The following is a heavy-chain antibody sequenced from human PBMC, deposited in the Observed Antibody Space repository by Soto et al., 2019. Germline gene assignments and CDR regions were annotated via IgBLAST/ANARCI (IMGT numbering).Heavy chain of an antibody. CDR1: GFNFSYYT. Sequence: GGSLRLSCAASGFNFSYYTMNWVRQAPGKGLEWVSTISGSGVTTYYADAVQGRFTISRDNSKNTLYLQMSSLRAADTAIYYCAKWGTTRGYFDYWGQGTLVTVSS. V-gene: IGHV3-23*01. CDR2: ISGSGVTT. J-gene: IGHJ4*02. CDR3: AKWGTTRGYFDY. D-gene: IGHD3-16*01.